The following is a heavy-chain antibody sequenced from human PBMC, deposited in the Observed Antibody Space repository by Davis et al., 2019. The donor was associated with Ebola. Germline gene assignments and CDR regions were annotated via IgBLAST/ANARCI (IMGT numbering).Heavy chain of an antibody. J-gene: IGHJ4*02. CDR1: DASISGHY. D-gene: IGHD2-21*01. V-gene: IGHV4-59*11. Sequence: PSETLSLTCTVSDASISGHYWNWFRQPPGKGLEWIGFISGSGRTSYNPSLKSRVTISADTSKKQFSLILSSVTAADTAVYFCSRFGEGAYWGQGTLVTVSS. CDR3: SRFGEGAY. CDR2: ISGSGRT.